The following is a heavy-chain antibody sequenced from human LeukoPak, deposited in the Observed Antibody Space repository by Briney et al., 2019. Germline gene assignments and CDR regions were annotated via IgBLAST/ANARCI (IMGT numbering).Heavy chain of an antibody. V-gene: IGHV1-69*13. Sequence: SVKASCKASGGTFISYAISWVRQAPGQGLEWMGGIIPIFGTANYAQKFQGRVTITADESTSTAYMELSSLRSEDTAVYYCARAVFYDSSGYYSSYYFDYWGQGTLVTVSS. CDR2: IIPIFGTA. D-gene: IGHD3-22*01. CDR3: ARAVFYDSSGYYSSYYFDY. CDR1: GGTFISYA. J-gene: IGHJ4*02.